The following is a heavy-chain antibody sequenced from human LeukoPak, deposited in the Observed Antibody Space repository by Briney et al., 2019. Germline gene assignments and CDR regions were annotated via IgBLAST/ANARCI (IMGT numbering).Heavy chain of an antibody. CDR1: GFTVSSNY. V-gene: IGHV3-53*01. CDR2: IYSGGST. J-gene: IGHJ5*02. Sequence: GGSLRLSCAASGFTVSSNYMSWVRQAPGKGLKWVSVIYSGGSTYYADSVKGRFTISRDNSKNTLYLQMNSLRAEDAAVYYCASRATVTTDRFWFDPWGQGTLVTVSS. D-gene: IGHD4-4*01. CDR3: ASRATVTTDRFWFDP.